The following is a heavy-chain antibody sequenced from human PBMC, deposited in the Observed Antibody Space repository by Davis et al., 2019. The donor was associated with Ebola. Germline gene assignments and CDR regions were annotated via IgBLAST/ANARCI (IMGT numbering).Heavy chain of an antibody. CDR1: GYTFTGYY. CDR2: INPNSGGT. Sequence: AASVKVSCKASGYTFTGYYMHWVRQAPGQGLEWMERINPNSGGTNYAQKFQGRVTMTRDTSISTAYMELSRLRSDDTAVYYCARKPGGVVITTTPAFDYWGQGTLVTVSS. D-gene: IGHD2-15*01. J-gene: IGHJ4*02. CDR3: ARKPGGVVITTTPAFDY. V-gene: IGHV1-2*06.